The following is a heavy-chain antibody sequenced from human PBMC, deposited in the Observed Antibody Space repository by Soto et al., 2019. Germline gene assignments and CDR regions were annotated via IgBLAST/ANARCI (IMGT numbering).Heavy chain of an antibody. CDR2: IIPIFGTA. D-gene: IGHD5-12*01. CDR1: GGTFSSYA. Sequence: QVQLLQSGAEVKKPGSSVKVSCKASGGTFSSYAISWVRQAPGQGLEWMGGIIPIFGTANYAQKFQGRVTITADKSTSTAYMELSSLRSEDTAVYYCARTPKSGYPYSYFDYWGQGTLVTVSS. CDR3: ARTPKSGYPYSYFDY. J-gene: IGHJ4*02. V-gene: IGHV1-69*06.